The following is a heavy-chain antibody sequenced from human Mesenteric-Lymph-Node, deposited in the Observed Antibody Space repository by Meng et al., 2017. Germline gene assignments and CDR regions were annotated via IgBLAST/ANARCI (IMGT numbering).Heavy chain of an antibody. Sequence: QVQLRQWGTGLLKPSETLSLTCAVYGGSFSDYYWSWVRQPPGKGLEWIGYIYYSGNTYYNPSLKSRVTISIDTSKNQFSLKLSSVTAADTAVYYCARAEYYNWFDPWGQGTLVTVSS. J-gene: IGHJ5*02. D-gene: IGHD1-14*01. CDR3: ARAEYYNWFDP. CDR1: GGSFSDYY. CDR2: IYYSGNT. V-gene: IGHV4-34*01.